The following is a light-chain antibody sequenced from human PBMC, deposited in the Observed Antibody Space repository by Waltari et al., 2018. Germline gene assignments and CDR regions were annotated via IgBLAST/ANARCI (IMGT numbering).Light chain of an antibody. V-gene: IGLV2-14*03. CDR2: DVS. CDR1: SSDVGGYDY. Sequence: QSALTQPVSVSGSPGQSIAISCTGTSSDVGGYDYVFWYQQHPGKVPKLMFYDVSARPSGVSNRFSGAKSRNTASLTISGLHADDEADYYCTSFTSSRTYVFGTGTKVTVL. CDR3: TSFTSSRTYV. J-gene: IGLJ1*01.